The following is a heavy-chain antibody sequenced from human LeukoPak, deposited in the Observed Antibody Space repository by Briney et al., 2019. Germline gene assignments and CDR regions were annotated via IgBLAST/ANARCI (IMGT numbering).Heavy chain of an antibody. CDR2: ISSSGSTI. Sequence: GGSLRLSCAASGFTFSDYYMSWMRQAPGKGLEGVSYISSSGSTIYYADSVKGRFTISRDNAKNSLYLQMNSLRAEDTAVYYCARPRMVRDANMWGYWGPGNLVTVSS. CDR1: GFTFSDYY. D-gene: IGHD3-10*01. V-gene: IGHV3-11*04. CDR3: ARPRMVRDANMWGY. J-gene: IGHJ4*02.